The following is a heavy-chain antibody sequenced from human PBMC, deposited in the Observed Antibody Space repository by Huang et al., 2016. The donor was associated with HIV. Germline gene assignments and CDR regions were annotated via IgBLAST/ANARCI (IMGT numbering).Heavy chain of an antibody. Sequence: QVRLEQWGEGVVKRSDPLSLTCAVFGASFTTYFWSWLRQSPVEGLQWIGEIKPGGHSIYKQVFQSRVSRSVDTHKNQCSLSLRDMAAADAAIYYCARPPTPSYYDTWSLSPVEEDFFYFNMDLWGQGTPVIVSS. D-gene: IGHD3-3*01. J-gene: IGHJ6*03. CDR3: ARPPTPSYYDTWSLSPVEEDFFYFNMDL. V-gene: IGHV4-34*02. CDR1: GASFTTYF. CDR2: IKPGGHS.